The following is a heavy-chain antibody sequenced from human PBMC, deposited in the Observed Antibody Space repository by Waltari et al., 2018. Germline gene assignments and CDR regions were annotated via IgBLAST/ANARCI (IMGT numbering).Heavy chain of an antibody. CDR3: ADTTRY. V-gene: IGHV3-53*01. Sequence: EVQLVESGGGLIQTGGSLRLPVAASGFTVRRHYMSWVRQAPGKGLEWVSVSYSGGTTYYAEAVKGRFTISRDDSKNTLYLQMNSLRAEDTAVYYCADTTRYWGQGTLVTVSS. CDR1: GFTVRRHY. J-gene: IGHJ4*02. D-gene: IGHD1-26*01. CDR2: SYSGGTT.